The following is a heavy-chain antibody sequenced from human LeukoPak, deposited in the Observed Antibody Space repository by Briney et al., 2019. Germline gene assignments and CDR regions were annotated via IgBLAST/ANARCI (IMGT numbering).Heavy chain of an antibody. CDR3: ARKGNIAVVGGAFDI. CDR2: IYYSGST. D-gene: IGHD6-19*01. Sequence: SETLSLTCTVSGGSISSYYWSWIRQPPGKGLEWIGYIYYSGSTNYKPSLKSRVTISVDTSKNQFSLKLSSVTTADTAVYYCARKGNIAVVGGAFDIWGQGTRVTVSS. CDR1: GGSISSYY. J-gene: IGHJ3*02. V-gene: IGHV4-59*01.